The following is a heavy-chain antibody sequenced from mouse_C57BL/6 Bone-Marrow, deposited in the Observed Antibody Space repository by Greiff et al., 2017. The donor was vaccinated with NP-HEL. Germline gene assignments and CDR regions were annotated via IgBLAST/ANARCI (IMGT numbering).Heavy chain of an antibody. CDR2: INPGSGGT. V-gene: IGHV1-54*01. CDR1: GYAFTNYL. CDR3: ARTAMDY. J-gene: IGHJ4*01. Sequence: VKLQESGAELVRPGTSVKVSCKASGYAFTNYLIEWVKQRPGQGLEWIGVINPGSGGTNYNEKFKGKATLTADKSSSTAYMQLSSLTSEDSAVYFWARTAMDYWGQGTSVTVSS.